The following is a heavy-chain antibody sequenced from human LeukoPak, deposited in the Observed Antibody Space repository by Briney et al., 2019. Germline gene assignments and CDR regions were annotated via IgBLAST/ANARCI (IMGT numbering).Heavy chain of an antibody. Sequence: KTSETLSLTCTVSGASITRGGFYWSWIRQHPGKGLEWIGHIYSSGSSTYNPSLRTRLSMSLDPSKSQSSLTLNSLTVADTAVYYCARGSCSGGACYSGSEFDFWGQGTLVTVSS. V-gene: IGHV4-31*03. CDR3: ARGSCSGGACYSGSEFDF. D-gene: IGHD2-15*01. J-gene: IGHJ4*02. CDR1: GASITRGGFY. CDR2: IYSSGSS.